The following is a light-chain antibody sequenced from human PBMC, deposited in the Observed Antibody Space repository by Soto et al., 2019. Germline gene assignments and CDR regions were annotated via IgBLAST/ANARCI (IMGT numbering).Light chain of an antibody. CDR3: GSWDSSLGAYV. Sequence: QSVLTQPPSVSAAPGQKVTISCSGSSSNIGGNSVSWYQQLPGTAPKLLIYDDNKRPSGIPDRFSGFKSGTSATLGITGFQTGDEADYYCGSWDSSLGAYVFGTGTKVTVL. CDR2: DDN. J-gene: IGLJ1*01. CDR1: SSNIGGNS. V-gene: IGLV1-51*01.